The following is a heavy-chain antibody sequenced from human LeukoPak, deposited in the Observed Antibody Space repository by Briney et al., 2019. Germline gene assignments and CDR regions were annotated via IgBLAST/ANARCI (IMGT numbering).Heavy chain of an antibody. CDR1: GFTFSSYA. CDR3: ARGRITGTTYGMDV. Sequence: PGGSLRLSCAASGFTFSSYAMSWVRQAPGKGLEWVSYINGGSSTIYYADSVKGRFTISRDNAKNSLYLQMNSLRAEDTAVYYCARGRITGTTYGMDVWGQGTTVTVSS. CDR2: INGGSSTI. D-gene: IGHD1-7*01. J-gene: IGHJ6*02. V-gene: IGHV3-48*01.